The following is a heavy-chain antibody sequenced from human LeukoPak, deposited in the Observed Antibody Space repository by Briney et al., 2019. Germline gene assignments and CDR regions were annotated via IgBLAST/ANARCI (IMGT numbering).Heavy chain of an antibody. V-gene: IGHV3-30-3*01. CDR3: AREDLAGYDSSAYSDY. CDR1: GFTFSSYA. CDR2: ISYDGSNK. D-gene: IGHD3-22*01. Sequence: PGGSLRLSCAASGFTFSSYAMHWVRQAPGKGLEWVAVISYDGSNKYYADSVKGRFTISRDNSKNTLYLQMNSLRAEDTAVYYCAREDLAGYDSSAYSDYWGQGTLVTVSS. J-gene: IGHJ4*02.